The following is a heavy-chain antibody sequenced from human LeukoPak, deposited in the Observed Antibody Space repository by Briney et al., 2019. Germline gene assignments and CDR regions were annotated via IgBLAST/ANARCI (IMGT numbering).Heavy chain of an antibody. J-gene: IGHJ4*02. D-gene: IGHD3-16*01. CDR1: GYTFSSYD. CDR3: ARVIGSYGDSAY. Sequence: ASVKVSCKASGYTFSSYDINWVRQATGQGLEWMGWMNPNSGNTGYAQKFQGRVIMTRNTSISTAYMELSSLRSEDTAVYYCARVIGSYGDSAYWGQGTLVTVSS. V-gene: IGHV1-8*01. CDR2: MNPNSGNT.